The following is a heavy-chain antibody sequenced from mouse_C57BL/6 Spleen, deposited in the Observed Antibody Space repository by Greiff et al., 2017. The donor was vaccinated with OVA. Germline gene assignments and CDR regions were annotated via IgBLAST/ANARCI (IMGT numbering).Heavy chain of an antibody. D-gene: IGHD2-3*01. Sequence: VKLVESGAELVRPGASVTLSCKASGYTFTDYEMHWVKQTPVHGLEWIGTIDPDTGGTAYNQKFKGKAILTADKSSSTAYMELSSLTSEYSSVYYCTSPPWDDGCYGGYFDVWGKGTTVTVSS. CDR2: IDPDTGGT. CDR3: TSPPWDDGCYGGYFDV. J-gene: IGHJ1*03. V-gene: IGHV1-15*01. CDR1: GYTFTDYE.